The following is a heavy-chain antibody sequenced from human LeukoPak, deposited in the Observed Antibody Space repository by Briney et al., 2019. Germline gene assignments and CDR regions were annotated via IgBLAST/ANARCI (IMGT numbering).Heavy chain of an antibody. CDR1: GFNFRSYA. J-gene: IGHJ1*01. CDR3: AAEQQLVFIYFQH. V-gene: IGHV3-23*01. D-gene: IGHD6-13*01. Sequence: GGSLSLSCPASGFNFRSYAMSWVRQAPGKGVGCVPAISGSGGSTYYADSVKGRFTISRDNSKNTLYLQMNSLRAEDTAVYYCAAEQQLVFIYFQHWGQGTLVTVSS. CDR2: ISGSGGST.